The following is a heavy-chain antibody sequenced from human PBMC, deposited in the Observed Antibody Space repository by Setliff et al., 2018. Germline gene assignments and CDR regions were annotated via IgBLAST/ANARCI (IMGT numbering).Heavy chain of an antibody. V-gene: IGHV3-64*02. D-gene: IGHD2-2*01. CDR2: ISSDGSRT. CDR1: GLTFSSSA. J-gene: IGHJ4*02. Sequence: GGSLRLSCAASGLTFSSSAMHWVRQAPGKQLEYVSAISSDGSRTYYVDSVKGRFTISRANSKNTLYLQMNSLRAEDTALYSCVKAHYCRSTSCALDYWGQGALVTVSS. CDR3: VKAHYCRSTSCALDY.